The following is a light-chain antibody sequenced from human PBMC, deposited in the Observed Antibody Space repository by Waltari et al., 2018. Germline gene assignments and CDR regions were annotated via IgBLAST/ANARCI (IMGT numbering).Light chain of an antibody. CDR1: NIDSNS. CDR2: YDT. Sequence: YVLTQPPSVSVAPGKPATLPCGGENIDSNSVNWYQQKAGQAPVLVLFYDTDRPSGIPDRFSGSNSGNTATLTISWVEAGDEADYHCQVWDDTTNSGVFGGGTRLTVL. J-gene: IGLJ3*02. V-gene: IGLV3-21*01. CDR3: QVWDDTTNSGV.